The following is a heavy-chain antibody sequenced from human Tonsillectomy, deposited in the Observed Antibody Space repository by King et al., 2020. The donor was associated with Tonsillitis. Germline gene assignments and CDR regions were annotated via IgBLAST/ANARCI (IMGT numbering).Heavy chain of an antibody. V-gene: IGHV3-33*05. Sequence: VQLVESGGGVVQPGRSLRLSCAASGFTFSSYGMHWVRQAPGKGLEWVAVISYDGSNKYYADSVKGRFTISRDNSKNTLYLQMNSLRAEDTAVYYCAREGDYDAFDIWGQGTMVTVSS. D-gene: IGHD4-17*01. CDR2: ISYDGSNK. CDR1: GFTFSSYG. J-gene: IGHJ3*02. CDR3: AREGDYDAFDI.